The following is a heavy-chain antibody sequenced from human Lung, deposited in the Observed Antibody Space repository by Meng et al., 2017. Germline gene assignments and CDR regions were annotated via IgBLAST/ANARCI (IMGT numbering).Heavy chain of an antibody. D-gene: IGHD4-11*01. CDR2: INHSGST. Sequence: QVHLQQLGSCLLTPSSTLSLPCLSSGWSFPASRWSWNRQPPGKGLEWIGEINHSGSTNYNPSLESRATISVDTSQNNLSLKLSSVTAADSAVYYCARGPTTMAHDFDYWGQGTLVTVSS. CDR1: GWSFPASR. V-gene: IGHV4-34*01. J-gene: IGHJ4*02. CDR3: ARGPTTMAHDFDY.